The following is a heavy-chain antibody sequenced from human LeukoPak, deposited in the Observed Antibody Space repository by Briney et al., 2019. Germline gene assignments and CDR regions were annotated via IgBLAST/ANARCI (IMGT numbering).Heavy chain of an antibody. V-gene: IGHV4-34*01. CDR3: ARGRDGYNS. CDR2: INHSGST. J-gene: IGHJ4*02. CDR1: GGSFSGYY. Sequence: SETLSLTCAVYGGSFSGYYWSWIRQPPGKGLEWIGEINHSGSTNYNPSLKSRVTISVDTSKNQFSLKLSSMTAADTAVYYCARGRDGYNSWGQGTLVTVSS. D-gene: IGHD5-24*01.